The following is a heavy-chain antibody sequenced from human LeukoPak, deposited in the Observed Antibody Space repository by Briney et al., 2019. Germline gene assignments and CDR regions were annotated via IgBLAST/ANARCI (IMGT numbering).Heavy chain of an antibody. Sequence: PSETLSLTCTVSGGSISSYYWSWIRQPAGKGLEWIGRIYTSGSTNYNPSLKSRVTMSVDTSKNQFSLKLSSVTAADTAVYYCAREEGYCSSTSCYAFDYWGQGTLVTVSS. D-gene: IGHD2-2*01. V-gene: IGHV4-4*07. CDR1: GGSISSYY. J-gene: IGHJ4*02. CDR2: IYTSGST. CDR3: AREEGYCSSTSCYAFDY.